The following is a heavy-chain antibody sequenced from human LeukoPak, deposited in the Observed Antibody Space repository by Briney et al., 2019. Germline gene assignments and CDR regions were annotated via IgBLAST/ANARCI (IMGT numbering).Heavy chain of an antibody. J-gene: IGHJ6*03. D-gene: IGHD1-26*01. CDR2: INHSGST. CDR1: GGSFSGYY. CDR3: ARGLLYGGSYSYYYYMDV. Sequence: SETLSLTCAVYGGSFSGYYWSWIRQPPGKGLEWIGEINHSGSTNYNPSLKSRVTMSVDTSKNQFSLKLSSVTAADTAVYYCARGLLYGGSYSYYYYMDVWGKGTTVTISS. V-gene: IGHV4-34*01.